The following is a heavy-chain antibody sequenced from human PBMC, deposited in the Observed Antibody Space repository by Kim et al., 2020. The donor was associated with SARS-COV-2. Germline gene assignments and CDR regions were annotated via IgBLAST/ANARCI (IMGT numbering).Heavy chain of an antibody. Sequence: YNPSLKGRFSISIDTPKNQFSLKMESVTAADTAVYYCARLRRGPWNFDYWGQGTLVTVS. CDR3: ARLRRGPWNFDY. J-gene: IGHJ4*02. D-gene: IGHD3-10*01. V-gene: IGHV4-61*07.